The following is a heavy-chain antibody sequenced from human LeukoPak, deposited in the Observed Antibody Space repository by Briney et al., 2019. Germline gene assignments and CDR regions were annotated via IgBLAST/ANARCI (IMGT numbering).Heavy chain of an antibody. Sequence: SETLSLTCTVSGGSISSGSYYWGWIRQTPGKGLEWIGSIYYSGDSYYNPSLKSRAATFVDTSRDQFSLDLSYVTAADSALYYCVRHISANTGYFDSCGQGTLVTVSS. CDR2: IYYSGDS. CDR3: VRHISANTGYFDS. CDR1: GGSISSGSYY. V-gene: IGHV4-39*01. J-gene: IGHJ4*02.